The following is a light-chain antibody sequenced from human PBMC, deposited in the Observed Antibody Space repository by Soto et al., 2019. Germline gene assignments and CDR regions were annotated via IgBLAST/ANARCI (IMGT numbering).Light chain of an antibody. V-gene: IGKV3-11*01. CDR3: QQRRIWPG. Sequence: EIVLTQSPATLSLSPGDRATLSCRASQSVSSYLAWYQQKPGQAPRLLIYDASNRATGIPARFSGSGSGTDFTLTISSLEPEDFAVYYCQQRRIWPGFGGGTKVEIK. CDR2: DAS. J-gene: IGKJ4*01. CDR1: QSVSSY.